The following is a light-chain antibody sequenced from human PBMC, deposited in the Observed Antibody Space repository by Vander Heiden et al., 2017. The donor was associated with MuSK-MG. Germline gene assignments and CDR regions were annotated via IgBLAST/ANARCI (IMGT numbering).Light chain of an antibody. CDR1: QGVNNY. J-gene: IGKJ1*01. V-gene: IGKV1-27*01. CDR3: KKYNSAPRT. Sequence: EIHMSQPPPSLSASVCGRATITSRPCQGVNNYLAWYQQKPGKVPKLLIYAASTLESGVPSRFSGSGSGTEFTLTISSVQPEDVATYYCKKYNSAPRTFGQGTKVEIK. CDR2: AAS.